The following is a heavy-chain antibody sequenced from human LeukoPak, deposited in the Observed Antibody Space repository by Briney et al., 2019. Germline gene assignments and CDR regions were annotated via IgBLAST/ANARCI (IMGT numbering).Heavy chain of an antibody. J-gene: IGHJ4*02. Sequence: ASVKVSCKASGYTFTGYYIHWVRQAPGQGLEWMGWINPNSGDTDYAQKFQGRVSMTRDTSISTAYMELSRLRSDDTAVYYCARTITGTLDYWGQGTLVTVS. CDR2: INPNSGDT. CDR3: ARTITGTLDY. V-gene: IGHV1-2*02. D-gene: IGHD1-7*01. CDR1: GYTFTGYY.